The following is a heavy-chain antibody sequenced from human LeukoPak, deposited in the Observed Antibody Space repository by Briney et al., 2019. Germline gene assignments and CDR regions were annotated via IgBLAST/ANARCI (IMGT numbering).Heavy chain of an antibody. D-gene: IGHD5-12*01. Sequence: GGSLRLSCAASGFTVSSNYMSWVRQAPGKGLEWVSVIYSGGSTYYADSVKGRFTISRDNSKNTLYLQMNSLRAEDTAVYYCARNGGYDSEYFYGMDVWGQGTTVTVSS. J-gene: IGHJ6*01. CDR2: IYSGGST. CDR1: GFTVSSNY. V-gene: IGHV3-53*01. CDR3: ARNGGYDSEYFYGMDV.